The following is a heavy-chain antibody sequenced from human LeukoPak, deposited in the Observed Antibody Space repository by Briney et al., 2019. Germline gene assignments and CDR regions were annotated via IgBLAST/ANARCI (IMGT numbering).Heavy chain of an antibody. V-gene: IGHV4-34*01. D-gene: IGHD3-22*01. Sequence: ASETLSLTCAVDGGSFSGYYWSWVRQPPGKGVEWSGEVNHSGSTNYNPSRKSRVTISVGTSRNQFSLKLSSVTAADTAAYYCARASPQRRITMIVVVIGAFDIWGQGTMVTVSS. CDR3: ARASPQRRITMIVVVIGAFDI. J-gene: IGHJ3*02. CDR1: GGSFSGYY. CDR2: VNHSGST.